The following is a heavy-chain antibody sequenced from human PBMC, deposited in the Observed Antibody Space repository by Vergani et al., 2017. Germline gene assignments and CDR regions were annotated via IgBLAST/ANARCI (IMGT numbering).Heavy chain of an antibody. Sequence: QVQLVQSGAEVKKPGSSVKVSCKASGGTFSSYAISWVRQAPGQGLEWMGGIIPIFGTANYAQKLQGRVTITANESTSTAYMELSSLRSEDTAVYYCARGGASSGLGWYFDRWGRGTLVTVSS. V-gene: IGHV1-69*01. CDR1: GGTFSSYA. CDR2: IIPIFGTA. D-gene: IGHD3-10*01. J-gene: IGHJ2*01. CDR3: ARGGASSGLGWYFDR.